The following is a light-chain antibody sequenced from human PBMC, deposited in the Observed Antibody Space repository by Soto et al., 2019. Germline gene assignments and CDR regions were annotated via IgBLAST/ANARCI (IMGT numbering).Light chain of an antibody. V-gene: IGKV3-20*01. J-gene: IGKJ1*01. CDR2: GAS. CDR1: QSVSSNN. Sequence: EIVLTQSPGTLSLYNGERATLSCRASQSVSSNNLVWYQQKPGQAPRLLIYGASYRAAGIPDRFSGSGSGTDFTLTISRLEPEDFALYYCQQDGSSPWTFGQGSKVDIK. CDR3: QQDGSSPWT.